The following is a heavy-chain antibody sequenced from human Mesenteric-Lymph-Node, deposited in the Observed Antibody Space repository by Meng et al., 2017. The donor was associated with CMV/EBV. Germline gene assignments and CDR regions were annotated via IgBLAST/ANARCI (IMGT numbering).Heavy chain of an antibody. V-gene: IGHV2-5*02. Sequence: QITLKESGPTLVKPTQTITLTCTFSGFSLSTSGVGVGCIRQPPGKALEWLALIYWDDDKRYSPSLKSRLTITKDTSKNQVVLTMTNMDPVDTATYYCAHSSGIAAAGPFYFDYWGQGTLVTVSS. J-gene: IGHJ4*02. CDR1: GFSLSTSGVG. CDR3: AHSSGIAAAGPFYFDY. CDR2: IYWDDDK. D-gene: IGHD6-13*01.